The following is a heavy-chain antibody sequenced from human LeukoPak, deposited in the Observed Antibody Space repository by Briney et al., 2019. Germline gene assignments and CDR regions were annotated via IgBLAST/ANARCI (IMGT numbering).Heavy chain of an antibody. CDR2: IYSGGST. CDR1: GFTVSSNY. J-gene: IGHJ6*02. D-gene: IGHD3-10*01. V-gene: IGHV3-66*01. CDR3: ARAMVRGVIYYYYGMDV. Sequence: GGSLRLSCAASGFTVSSNYMSWVRQAPGKGLEWVSVIYSGGSTYYADSVKGRFTISRDNSKNTLYLQMNSLRAEDTAVYYCARAMVRGVIYYYYGMDVWGQGTTVTVSS.